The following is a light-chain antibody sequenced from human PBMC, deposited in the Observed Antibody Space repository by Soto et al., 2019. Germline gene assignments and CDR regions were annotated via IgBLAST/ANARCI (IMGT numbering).Light chain of an antibody. Sequence: QSVLTQPASVSGSPGQSITISCTGSSSDVGGYKSVSWYQQHPGKAPKLIIYEVSNRPSGVSNRFSGSKSGNTASLTISGLQAEDEADYYCSSYTSSSTVVFGGGTKLTVL. CDR2: EVS. CDR1: SSDVGGYKS. J-gene: IGLJ2*01. CDR3: SSYTSSSTVV. V-gene: IGLV2-14*01.